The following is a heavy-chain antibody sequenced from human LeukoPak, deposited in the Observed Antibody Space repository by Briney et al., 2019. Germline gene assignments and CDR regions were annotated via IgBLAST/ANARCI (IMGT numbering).Heavy chain of an antibody. CDR3: ARDGHDYDFWSGYFFD. J-gene: IGHJ4*02. D-gene: IGHD3-3*01. CDR1: GFTFSSYS. V-gene: IGHV3-21*01. CDR2: ISSSSSYI. Sequence: PGGSLRLSCAASGFTFSSYSMNWVRQAPGKGLEWVSSISSSSSYIYYADSVKGRFTISRDNAKNSLYLQMNSLRAEDTAVYYCARDGHDYDFWSGYFFDWGQGTLVTVSS.